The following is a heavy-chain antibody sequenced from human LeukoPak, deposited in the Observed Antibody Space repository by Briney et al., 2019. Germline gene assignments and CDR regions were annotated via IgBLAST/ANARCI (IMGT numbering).Heavy chain of an antibody. CDR1: GFTVSSTY. J-gene: IGHJ6*03. D-gene: IGHD6-13*01. CDR3: ARDRRIAAAGRYYYYMDV. V-gene: IGHV3-66*02. CDR2: IYSGGST. Sequence: PGGSLRLSCAASGFTVSSTYMSWVRQAPGKGLEWVSVIYSGGSTYYADSVKGRFTISRDNSKNTLYLQMNSLRAEDTAVYYCARDRRIAAAGRYYYYMDVWGKGTTVTVSS.